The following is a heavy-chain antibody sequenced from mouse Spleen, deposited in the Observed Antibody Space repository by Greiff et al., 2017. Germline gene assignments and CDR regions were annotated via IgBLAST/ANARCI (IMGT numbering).Heavy chain of an antibody. D-gene: IGHD1-1*01. V-gene: IGHV1-4*01. CDR1: GYTFTSYT. CDR2: INPSSGYT. CDR3: AREGGSSFFDY. Sequence: VQLQESGAELARPGASVKMSCKASGYTFTSYTMHWVKQRPGQGLEWIGYINPSSGYTKYNQKFKDKATLTADKSSSTAYMQLSSLTSEDSAVYYCAREGGSSFFDYWGQGTTLTVSS. J-gene: IGHJ2*01.